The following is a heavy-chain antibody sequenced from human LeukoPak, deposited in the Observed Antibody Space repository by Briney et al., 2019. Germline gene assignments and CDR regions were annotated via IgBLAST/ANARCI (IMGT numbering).Heavy chain of an antibody. V-gene: IGHV3-30*01. CDR1: GFTFSSYA. D-gene: IGHD2-2*01. J-gene: IGHJ4*02. CDR2: ISYDGSNK. CDR3: ARVYCSSTSCYGFDY. Sequence: AGTLRLSCAASGFTFSSYAMHWVRQAPGKGLEWVAVISYDGSNKYYADSVKGRFTISRDNFKNTLYLQMNSLRAEDTAVYYCARVYCSSTSCYGFDYWGQGTLVTVSS.